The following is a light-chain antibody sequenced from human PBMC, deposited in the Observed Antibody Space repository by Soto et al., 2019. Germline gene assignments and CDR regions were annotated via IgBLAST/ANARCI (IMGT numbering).Light chain of an antibody. CDR3: QQYFEWPPMT. V-gene: IGKV3-15*01. CDR1: ETVATN. Sequence: VMAHSPATLSFSPVDRATLSFWASETVATNLAWYQQKPGQAPRLLISGASTRAAGISDRFRGSGSGTEFTLTISSLRSEDSAIYYCQQYFEWPPMTFGQGTKVDIK. CDR2: GAS. J-gene: IGKJ1*01.